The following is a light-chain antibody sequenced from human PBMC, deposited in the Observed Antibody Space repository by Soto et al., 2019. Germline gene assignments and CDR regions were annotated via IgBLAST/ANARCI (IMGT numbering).Light chain of an antibody. CDR1: QSISSY. CDR3: QQSYSTPVT. V-gene: IGKV1-39*01. J-gene: IGKJ3*01. CDR2: AAS. Sequence: DIQMTQSPSSLSASVGDRVTITCRASQSISSYLNWYQQKPGKAPKLLIYAASSLQSEVPSRFRGSGAGTDFTFTISSRQPEDVATYYCQQSYSTPVTFGPGTKVDIK.